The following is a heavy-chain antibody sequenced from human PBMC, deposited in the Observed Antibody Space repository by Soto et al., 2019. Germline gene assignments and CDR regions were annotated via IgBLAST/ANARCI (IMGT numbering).Heavy chain of an antibody. Sequence: GGSLRLSCAASGFTFSSYGMHWVRQAPGKGLEWVSTVTVTGGSTYYADSVKGRFTISRDNSKNTQYLQMNSLRAEDTAVYCCAREGYGGYFGNWGQGTLVTVSS. CDR2: VTVTGGST. CDR3: AREGYGGYFGN. CDR1: GFTFSSYG. D-gene: IGHD4-17*01. V-gene: IGHV3-23*01. J-gene: IGHJ4*02.